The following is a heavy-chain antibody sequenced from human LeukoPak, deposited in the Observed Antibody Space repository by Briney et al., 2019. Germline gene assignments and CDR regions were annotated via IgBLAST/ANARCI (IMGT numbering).Heavy chain of an antibody. D-gene: IGHD3-10*01. Sequence: SETLSLTCAVYGGSFSGYYWSWIRQPPGKGLERIGEINHSGSTNYNPSLKSRVTISVDTSKNQFSLKLSSVTAADTAVYYCARRTTNYYGSGSANFDYWGQGTLVTVSS. CDR1: GGSFSGYY. J-gene: IGHJ4*02. CDR2: INHSGST. CDR3: ARRTTNYYGSGSANFDY. V-gene: IGHV4-34*01.